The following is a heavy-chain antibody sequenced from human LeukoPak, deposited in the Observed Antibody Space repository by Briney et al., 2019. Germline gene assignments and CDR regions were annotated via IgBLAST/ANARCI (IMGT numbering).Heavy chain of an antibody. CDR3: ARRMVRGVHNWFDP. V-gene: IGHV4-39*07. J-gene: IGHJ5*02. CDR2: IYYSGST. Sequence: PSETLSLTCTVSGGSISSSSYYWGWIRQPPGRGLEWIGSIYYSGSTNYNPSLKSRVTISVDTSKNQFSLKLSSVTAADTAVYYCARRMVRGVHNWFDPWGQGTLVTVSS. D-gene: IGHD3-10*01. CDR1: GGSISSSSYY.